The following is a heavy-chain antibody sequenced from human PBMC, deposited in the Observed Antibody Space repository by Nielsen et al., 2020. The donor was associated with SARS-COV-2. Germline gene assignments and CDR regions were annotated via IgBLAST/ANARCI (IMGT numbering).Heavy chain of an antibody. J-gene: IGHJ6*02. CDR2: FDPEDGEI. Sequence: ASVKVSCKVSGYSLTEISMHWVRQAPGKGLEWMGSFDPEDGEIIYAQKFEGRVTMTEDTSTDTAYMELRSLRSEDTAVYYCATSDFTIIPLFWGQGTAATVSS. CDR1: GYSLTEIS. CDR3: ATSDFTIIPLF. V-gene: IGHV1-24*01. D-gene: IGHD3-3*01.